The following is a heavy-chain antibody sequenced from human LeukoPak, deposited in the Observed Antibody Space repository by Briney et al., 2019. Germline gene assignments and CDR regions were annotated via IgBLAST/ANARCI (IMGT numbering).Heavy chain of an antibody. CDR3: ARTPTVTTTRDAFDI. D-gene: IGHD4-11*01. V-gene: IGHV4-30-4*08. CDR1: GGSISSGDYY. J-gene: IGHJ3*02. Sequence: PSQTLSLTCTVSGGSISSGDYYWSWIRQPPGKGLEWIGYIYYSGSTYYNPSLKSRVTISVDTSKNQFSLKLSSVTAADTAVYYCARTPTVTTTRDAFDIWGQGTMVTVSS. CDR2: IYYSGST.